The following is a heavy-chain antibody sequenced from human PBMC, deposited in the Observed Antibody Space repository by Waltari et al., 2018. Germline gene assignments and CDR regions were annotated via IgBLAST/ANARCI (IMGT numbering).Heavy chain of an antibody. CDR1: GGTFSSYA. J-gene: IGHJ4*02. CDR3: ARGPRDYYGSDSAYFDY. Sequence: QVQLVQSGAEVKKPGSSVKVSCKASGGTFSSYAISWVRQAPGQGLEWRGGNIPILGIANYAQKFQGRVTFTADESTGTAYMELGSLSSEDAAVDYCARGPRDYYGSDSAYFDYWGQGTLVTVSS. CDR2: NIPILGIA. D-gene: IGHD3-10*01. V-gene: IGHV1-69*04.